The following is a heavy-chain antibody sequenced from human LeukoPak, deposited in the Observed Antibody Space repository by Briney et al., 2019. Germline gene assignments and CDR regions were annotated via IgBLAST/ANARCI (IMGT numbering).Heavy chain of an antibody. J-gene: IGHJ4*02. Sequence: SETLSLTCSVSGDSINSNYWSWMRQPPGKGLEWIGYIYYGGSTNYNPSLKSRVSMSVDTSKNQFSLNLSSVTAADTAVYYCATIVLIPYWGQGTLVTVSS. CDR1: GDSINSNY. V-gene: IGHV4-59*01. CDR3: ATIVLIPY. CDR2: IYYGGST. D-gene: IGHD2-8*01.